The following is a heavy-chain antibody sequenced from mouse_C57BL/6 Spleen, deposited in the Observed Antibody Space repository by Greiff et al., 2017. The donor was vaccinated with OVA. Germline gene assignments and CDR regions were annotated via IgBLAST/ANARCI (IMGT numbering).Heavy chain of an antibody. CDR3: ATYYSNYGDY. CDR1: GYAFSSSW. V-gene: IGHV1-82*01. CDR2: IYPGDGDT. J-gene: IGHJ2*01. Sequence: VQLQESGPELVKPGASVKISCKASGYAFSSSWMNWVKQRPGKGLEWIGRIYPGDGDTNYNGKFKGKATLTADKSSSTAYMQLSSLTSEDSAVYFCATYYSNYGDYWGQGTTLTVSS. D-gene: IGHD2-5*01.